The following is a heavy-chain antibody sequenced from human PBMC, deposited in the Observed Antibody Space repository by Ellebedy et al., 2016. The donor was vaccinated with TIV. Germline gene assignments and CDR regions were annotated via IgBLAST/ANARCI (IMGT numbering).Heavy chain of an antibody. V-gene: IGHV3-21*05. D-gene: IGHD1-14*01. CDR1: GFTFSRYA. J-gene: IGHJ4*02. CDR2: ITSSSSYT. Sequence: PGGSLRLSCAASGFTFSRYAMHWVRQAPGKGLEWVSYITSSSSYTNYADSVTGRFTIPRDNAKNSLYLQMNSLRAEDTAVYYCARIPHRSGYFDYWGKGTLVTVSS. CDR3: ARIPHRSGYFDY.